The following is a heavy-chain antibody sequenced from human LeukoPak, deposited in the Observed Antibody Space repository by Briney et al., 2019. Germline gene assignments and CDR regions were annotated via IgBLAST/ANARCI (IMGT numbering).Heavy chain of an antibody. CDR1: GYSISSGYY. Sequence: SETLSLTCTVSGYSISSGYYWGWIRQPPGKGLEWIGSIYHSGSTYYNPSLKSRVTISVDTSKNQFSLKLSSVTAADTAVYYCARWVYGVNWFDPWGQGTLVTVSS. CDR3: ARWVYGVNWFDP. V-gene: IGHV4-38-2*02. CDR2: IYHSGST. J-gene: IGHJ5*02. D-gene: IGHD2-8*01.